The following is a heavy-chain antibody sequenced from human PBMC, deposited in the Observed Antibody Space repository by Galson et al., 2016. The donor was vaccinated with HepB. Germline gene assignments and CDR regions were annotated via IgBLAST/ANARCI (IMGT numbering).Heavy chain of an antibody. Sequence: QSGAEVKKPGESLKISCKGSGFIFTTYWIGWVRQMPGRGLEWMGIIYPGDSDTEYSPSFQGQVTISADNSISTAYLQWSSLKASDTAIYYCARQARITLVRGGWSSFDPWGQGTLVTVSA. CDR2: IYPGDSDT. J-gene: IGHJ5*02. D-gene: IGHD3-10*01. CDR3: ARQARITLVRGGWSSFDP. CDR1: GFIFTTYW. V-gene: IGHV5-51*01.